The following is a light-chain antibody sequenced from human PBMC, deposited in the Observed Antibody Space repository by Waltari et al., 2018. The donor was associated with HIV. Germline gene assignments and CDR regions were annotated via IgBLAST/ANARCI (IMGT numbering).Light chain of an antibody. J-gene: IGKJ4*01. V-gene: IGKV3-15*01. Sequence: EIVMTQSPATLSVSPGERATLSCTASQSVSSNLAWYQQKPGQAPRLLIYCASTRATGIPARFSGSGSGTEFTLTISSLQSEDFAVYYCQQYNNWPFTFGGGTKVEIK. CDR3: QQYNNWPFT. CDR2: CAS. CDR1: QSVSSN.